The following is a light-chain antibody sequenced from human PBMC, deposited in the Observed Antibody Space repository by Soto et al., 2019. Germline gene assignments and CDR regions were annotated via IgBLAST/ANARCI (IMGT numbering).Light chain of an antibody. Sequence: QSVLTQPPSASGTPGQRVTISCSGSSSNIGSNYVNWYQQLPGTAPKLLIYSNNQRPPGVPDRFSGSKSGTSASLAISGLQSEDEADYYCAAWDDSLNGPNYVFGTGTKVTVL. CDR1: SSNIGSNY. V-gene: IGLV1-44*01. CDR2: SNN. CDR3: AAWDDSLNGPNYV. J-gene: IGLJ1*01.